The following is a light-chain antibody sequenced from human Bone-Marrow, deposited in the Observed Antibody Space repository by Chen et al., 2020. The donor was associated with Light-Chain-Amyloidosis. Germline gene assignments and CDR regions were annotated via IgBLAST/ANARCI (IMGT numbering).Light chain of an antibody. Sequence: EIVLTQSPATLSLSPGERATLSCRASQSVSSYLAWYQQKPGQAPRLLIYDASNRATGIPARFSGSVSGTDFTLTINSLEPEDFAVYCCQQRSSWPITFGPGTRVDIK. CDR2: DAS. CDR3: QQRSSWPIT. V-gene: IGKV3-11*01. CDR1: QSVSSY. J-gene: IGKJ3*01.